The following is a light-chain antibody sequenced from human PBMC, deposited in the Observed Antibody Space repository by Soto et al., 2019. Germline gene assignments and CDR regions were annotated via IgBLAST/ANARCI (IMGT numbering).Light chain of an antibody. CDR1: QSISGY. J-gene: IGKJ1*01. V-gene: IGKV1-39*01. Sequence: DIQMTQSPSSLSASVGDRVTITCRASQSISGYLNWYQQKPEKAPKLLIYAASSLQSGVPSRFSGSGSGTDFTLTISSLQPEDFATYYCHHSYSTPGTFGPGTKVEIK. CDR3: HHSYSTPGT. CDR2: AAS.